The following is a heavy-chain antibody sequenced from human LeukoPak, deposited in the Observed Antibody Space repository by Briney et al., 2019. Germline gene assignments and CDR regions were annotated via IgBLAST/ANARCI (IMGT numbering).Heavy chain of an antibody. Sequence: GGSLRLSCAASGFTFSSNSMNWVRQAPGKGLEWVSSISSSSNYIYYADSVKGRFTISRDNAKNSLYLQMNSLRAEDTAVYYCAREGPYSSSSTFDYWGQGTLVTVSS. CDR2: ISSSSNYI. CDR3: AREGPYSSSSTFDY. V-gene: IGHV3-21*01. D-gene: IGHD6-6*01. CDR1: GFTFSSNS. J-gene: IGHJ4*02.